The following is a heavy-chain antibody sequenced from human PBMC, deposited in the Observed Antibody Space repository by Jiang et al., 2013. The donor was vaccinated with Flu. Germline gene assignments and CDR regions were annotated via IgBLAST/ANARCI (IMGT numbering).Heavy chain of an antibody. V-gene: IGHV1-3*01. CDR1: GYSFTTYA. CDR2: INAGEDNT. J-gene: IGHJ4*02. CDR3: ARSGRGSSPFDY. Sequence: SGAEVKKPGASVKVSCKASGYSFTTYALHWVRQAPGQRPEWMGWINAGEDNTRYSQKFQGRVTITSDASANTAYMELSSLRSEDTAVYYCARSGRGSSPFDYWGQGTLVTVPS. D-gene: IGHD2-15*01.